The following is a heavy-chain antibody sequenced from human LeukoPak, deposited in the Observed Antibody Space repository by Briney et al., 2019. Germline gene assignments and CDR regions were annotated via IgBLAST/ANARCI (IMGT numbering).Heavy chain of an antibody. CDR2: ISVNGETT. Sequence: GGSLRLSCAVSGFSVSSFGMSWVRQAPGKGLEWISAISVNGETTWYADSVRGRFIISRDNSKNTLYLQLSSLRAEDTAVYYCAQGFSSGWYPYWDQGSLVSVSS. CDR1: GFSVSSFG. V-gene: IGHV3-23*01. D-gene: IGHD6-19*01. CDR3: AQGFSSGWYPY. J-gene: IGHJ4*02.